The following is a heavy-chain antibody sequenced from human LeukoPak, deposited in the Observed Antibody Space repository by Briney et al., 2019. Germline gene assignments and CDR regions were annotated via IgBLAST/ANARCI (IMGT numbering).Heavy chain of an antibody. CDR2: IHHSGST. Sequence: PSETLSLICAVSGGSISTYYWSWIRQSPGKGLEWIGYIHHSGSTNYNPSLESRVTVSLDMSKNQFSLNLSSVTAADTAVYYCARVGRGYCTDGVCRPFDYWGQGTLVTVSA. D-gene: IGHD2-8*01. CDR3: ARVGRGYCTDGVCRPFDY. CDR1: GGSISTYY. V-gene: IGHV4-59*01. J-gene: IGHJ4*02.